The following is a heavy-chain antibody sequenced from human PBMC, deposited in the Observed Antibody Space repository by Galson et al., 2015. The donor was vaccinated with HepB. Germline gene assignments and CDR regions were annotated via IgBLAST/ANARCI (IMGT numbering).Heavy chain of an antibody. CDR2: THCRSKWYY. Sequence: CAISGDSVSSNSASWNWIRQSPSRGLEWLGMTHCRSKWYYDYAVSVKSRMSINPDTSKNQFSLQLNSVTPEDTAVYYCSRGVLTWTGYDYGSFFDYWGRDPRSPSPQ. CDR3: SRGVLTWTGYDYGSFFDY. D-gene: IGHD5-12*01. J-gene: IGHJ4*02. V-gene: IGHV6-1*01. CDR1: GDSVSSNSAS.